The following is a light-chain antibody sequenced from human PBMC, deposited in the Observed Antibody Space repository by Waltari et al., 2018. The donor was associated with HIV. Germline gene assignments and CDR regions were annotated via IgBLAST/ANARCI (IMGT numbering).Light chain of an antibody. CDR3: SSFTGSSII. CDR2: EVY. V-gene: IGLV2-18*02. Sequence: QSALTQPPSVSGFPGQSITISCTGTKSDVGGYNRVSWYQQTPGTAPKLLIYEVYNRPSGVPNRFSGTKSGNTASLNIFGLQAEDEADYHCSSFTGSSIIFGGGTKLTVL. CDR1: KSDVGGYNR. J-gene: IGLJ2*01.